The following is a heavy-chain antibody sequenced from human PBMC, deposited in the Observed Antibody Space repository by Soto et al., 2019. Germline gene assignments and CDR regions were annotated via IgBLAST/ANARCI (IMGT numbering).Heavy chain of an antibody. CDR2: LYNGGGT. CDR1: GGSVTSSSYY. J-gene: IGHJ6*04. Sequence: QLQLQESGPGLVKPSETLSLICSVSGGSVTSSSYYWGWVRQPPGKGLEWIGSLYNGGGTYYNPSLTRRLTLPVDTSKSQVSLQLCSVTAPDTAMYYGASGTSVPYDTQYYAMDVWGTGTTVTVSS. D-gene: IGHD4-17*01. V-gene: IGHV4-39*01. CDR3: ASGTSVPYDTQYYAMDV.